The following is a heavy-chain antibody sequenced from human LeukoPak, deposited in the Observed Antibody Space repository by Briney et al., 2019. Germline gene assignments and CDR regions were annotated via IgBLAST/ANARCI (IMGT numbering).Heavy chain of an antibody. CDR3: ARDRRWGKDPSDH. Sequence: GGSLRLSCAASGFTFSSYSMNWVRQAPGKGLEWVSSISSSSSYIYYADSVKGRFTISRDNAKNSLYLQMNSLRAEDTAVYYCARDRRWGKDPSDHWGQGTLVTVSS. CDR2: ISSSSSYI. CDR1: GFTFSSYS. J-gene: IGHJ4*02. D-gene: IGHD3-16*01. V-gene: IGHV3-21*01.